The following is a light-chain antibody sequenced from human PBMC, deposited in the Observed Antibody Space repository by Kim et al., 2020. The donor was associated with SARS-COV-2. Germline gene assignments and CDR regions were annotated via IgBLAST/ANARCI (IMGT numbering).Light chain of an antibody. Sequence: SYELTQPLSESVALGQTASLTCGGNNIESKNVYWYQQKPGQAPVLVIYRDSSRPSGIPERFSGSNSGNTATLTVSRAQAGDEADYFCQVWDSNTAVFGGG. V-gene: IGLV3-9*01. CDR1: NIESKN. J-gene: IGLJ3*02. CDR3: QVWDSNTAV. CDR2: RDS.